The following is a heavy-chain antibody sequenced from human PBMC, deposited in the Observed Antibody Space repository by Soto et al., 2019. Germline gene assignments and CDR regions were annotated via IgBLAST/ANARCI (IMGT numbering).Heavy chain of an antibody. CDR2: INAGNGNT. CDR3: ARGDGDYYYSYGMDV. Sequence: QVQLVQSGAEVKKPGASVKVSCKASGYTFTSYAMHWVRQAPGQRLEWMGWINAGNGNTKYSQKFQGRVTITRDTSASTAYMELSSLRSEDTAVSYWARGDGDYYYSYGMDVWGQGTTVTVSS. V-gene: IGHV1-3*01. D-gene: IGHD2-21*02. J-gene: IGHJ6*02. CDR1: GYTFTSYA.